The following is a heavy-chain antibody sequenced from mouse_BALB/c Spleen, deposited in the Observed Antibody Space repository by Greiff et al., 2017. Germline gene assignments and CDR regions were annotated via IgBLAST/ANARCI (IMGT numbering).Heavy chain of an antibody. CDR2: ISSGGSYT. V-gene: IGHV5-9-3*01. Sequence: EVKLVESGGGLVKPGGSLKLSCAASGFTFSSYAMSWVRQTPEKRLEWVATISSGGSYTYYPDSVKGRFTISRDNAKNTLYLQMSSLRSEDTAMYYCARHEDYAMDYWGQGTSVTVSS. CDR3: ARHEDYAMDY. CDR1: GFTFSSYA. J-gene: IGHJ4*01.